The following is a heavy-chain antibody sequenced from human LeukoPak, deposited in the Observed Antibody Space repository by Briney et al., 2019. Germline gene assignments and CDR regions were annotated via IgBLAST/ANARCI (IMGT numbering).Heavy chain of an antibody. Sequence: QPGGSLRLSCAASGFTFRNYAMTWVRQAPGKGLKWVSAISGSGGDSTYYADSVRGRFTISRDNSKNTLYLQMNSLRAEDTAVYYCARAPASIVGATNHPDYWGQGTLVTVSS. V-gene: IGHV3-23*01. CDR2: ISGSGGDST. CDR3: ARAPASIVGATNHPDY. CDR1: GFTFRNYA. J-gene: IGHJ4*02. D-gene: IGHD1-26*01.